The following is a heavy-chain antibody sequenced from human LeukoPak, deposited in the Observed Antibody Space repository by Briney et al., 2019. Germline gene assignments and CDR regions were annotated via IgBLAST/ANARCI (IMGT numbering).Heavy chain of an antibody. CDR3: APEGDGYILFDY. J-gene: IGHJ4*02. Sequence: GGSLRLSCAASGFTFSSYGMHWVRQTPGKGLEWVAVIWYDGSYKYYADSVKGRFTISRDNSESTLYLQMNSLRVEDTAVYYCAPEGDGYILFDYWGQGTLVTVSS. CDR1: GFTFSSYG. V-gene: IGHV3-30*02. D-gene: IGHD5-24*01. CDR2: IWYDGSYK.